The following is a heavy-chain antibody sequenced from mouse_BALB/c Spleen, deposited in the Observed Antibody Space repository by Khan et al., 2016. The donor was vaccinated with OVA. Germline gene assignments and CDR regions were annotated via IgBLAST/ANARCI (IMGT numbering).Heavy chain of an antibody. Sequence: QVQLKESGPGLVQPSQSLSITCTVSGFSLTNYGVHWVRQSPGKGLEWLGVIWSGGNTDYNVTFISRLSISKDNSKSQVFLKMNSLQTNDTAIFYCARNRGGYFDVWGAGTTVTVSS. CDR3: ARNRGGYFDV. CDR1: GFSLTNYG. CDR2: IWSGGNT. J-gene: IGHJ1*01. V-gene: IGHV2-2*02.